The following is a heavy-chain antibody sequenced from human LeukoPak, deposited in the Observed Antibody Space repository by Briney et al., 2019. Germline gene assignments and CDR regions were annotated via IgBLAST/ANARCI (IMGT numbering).Heavy chain of an antibody. J-gene: IGHJ3*02. V-gene: IGHV4-59*01. CDR3: ARVATVTTAYAFDI. CDR2: IYYSGST. CDR1: GGSISSYY. Sequence: SETLSLTCTVSGGSISSYYWSWIRQPPGKGLEWIGYIYYSGSTNYNPSLKSRVTIAVDTSKNQFSLKLSSVTAADTAVYYCARVATVTTAYAFDIWGQGTMVTVSS. D-gene: IGHD4-17*01.